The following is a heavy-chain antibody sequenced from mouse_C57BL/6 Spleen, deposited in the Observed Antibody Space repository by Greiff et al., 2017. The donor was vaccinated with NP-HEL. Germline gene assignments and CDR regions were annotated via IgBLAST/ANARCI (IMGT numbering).Heavy chain of an antibody. CDR1: GYTFTSYW. CDR3: ARCYYDYDVQYYAMDY. J-gene: IGHJ4*01. Sequence: QVQLQQPGAELVKPGASVKLSCTASGYTFTSYWMHWVKQRPGQGLEWIGMIHPNSGSTNYNEKFKSKATLTVDKSSSTAYMQLSSLTSEDSAVYYCARCYYDYDVQYYAMDYWGQGTSVTVSS. D-gene: IGHD2-4*01. V-gene: IGHV1-64*01. CDR2: IHPNSGST.